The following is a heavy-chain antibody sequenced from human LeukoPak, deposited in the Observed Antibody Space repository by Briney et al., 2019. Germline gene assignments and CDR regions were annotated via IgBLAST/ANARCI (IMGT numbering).Heavy chain of an antibody. CDR2: IWYDGSNK. J-gene: IGHJ4*01. D-gene: IGHD3-22*01. CDR3: ARDKPPPYYYDSSGIFDY. Sequence: GGSLRLSCAASGFTFSSYGMHWGRQAPGKGLEWVAVIWYDGSNKYYADSVKGRFTISRDNSKNTLYLQMNSLRAEDTAVYYCARDKPPPYYYDSSGIFDYWGKGTVVSVSS. V-gene: IGHV3-33*01. CDR1: GFTFSSYG.